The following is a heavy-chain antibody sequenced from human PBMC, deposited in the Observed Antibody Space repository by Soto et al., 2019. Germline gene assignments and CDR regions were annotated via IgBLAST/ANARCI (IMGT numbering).Heavy chain of an antibody. CDR2: IYNSGST. J-gene: IGHJ5*02. Sequence: SETLSLSCAVSGYSISSGYYWGWIRQPPGKVLEWIGSIYNSGSTYYNPSLKSRVTISVDTSKNQFSLKLSSVTAADTAVYYCARVGPRAVAGTPGWFDPWGQGTLVTVSS. D-gene: IGHD6-19*01. CDR3: ARVGPRAVAGTPGWFDP. V-gene: IGHV4-38-2*01. CDR1: GYSISSGYY.